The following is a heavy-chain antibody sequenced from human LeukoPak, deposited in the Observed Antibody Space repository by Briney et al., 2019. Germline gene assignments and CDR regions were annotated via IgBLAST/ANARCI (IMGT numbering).Heavy chain of an antibody. Sequence: GGSLRLSCAASGFTFSSYSMNWVRQAPGKGLEWVSSISSSSSYIYYADSVKGRFTISRDNAKNSLYLQMNSLRAKDTAVYYCARVAQLELQLYDAFDIWGQGTMVTVSS. D-gene: IGHD1-7*01. CDR2: ISSSSSYI. V-gene: IGHV3-21*01. J-gene: IGHJ3*02. CDR3: ARVAQLELQLYDAFDI. CDR1: GFTFSSYS.